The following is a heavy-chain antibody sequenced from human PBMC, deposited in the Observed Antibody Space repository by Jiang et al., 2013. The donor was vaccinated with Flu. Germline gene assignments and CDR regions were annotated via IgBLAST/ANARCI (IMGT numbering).Heavy chain of an antibody. CDR3: ARGASGFGTETKKIYRLYYGMDV. J-gene: IGHJ6*02. CDR2: INPHSGNT. D-gene: IGHD1-14*01. Sequence: EVKKPGASVKVSCKASADTFSTISDFYWVRQAAGQGLEWMGGINPHSGNTGYAHKFQGRVTMTRDTSIRTAYMELRSLTSEDTAIYYCARGASGFGTETKKIYRLYYGMDVWGQGTTVTVSS. V-gene: IGHV1-8*01. CDR1: ADTFSTISD.